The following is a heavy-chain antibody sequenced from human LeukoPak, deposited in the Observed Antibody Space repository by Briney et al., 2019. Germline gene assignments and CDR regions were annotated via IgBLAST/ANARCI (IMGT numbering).Heavy chain of an antibody. CDR3: ARADGYDSSGHYHRSVAWD. D-gene: IGHD3-22*01. J-gene: IGHJ4*02. Sequence: GGSLRLSCAASGFTFSTYSMNWVRQAPGKGLEWVSYISSSGRTIYYADSVKGRFTISRDNAKNSLYLQMNSLRAEDTAVYYCARADGYDSSGHYHRSVAWDWGQGTLVTVSS. CDR2: ISSSGRTI. V-gene: IGHV3-48*04. CDR1: GFTFSTYS.